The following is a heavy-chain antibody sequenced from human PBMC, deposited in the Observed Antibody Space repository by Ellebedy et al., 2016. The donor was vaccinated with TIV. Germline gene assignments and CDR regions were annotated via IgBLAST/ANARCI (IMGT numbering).Heavy chain of an antibody. Sequence: SETLSLTXTVSGGSISSGGYYWSWIRQHPGKGLEWIGYIYYSGSTYYNPSLKSRVTISVDTSKNQFSLKLSSVTAADTAVYYCARDSVPAATRYYGMDVWGQGTTVTVSS. CDR1: GGSISSGGYY. CDR3: ARDSVPAATRYYGMDV. V-gene: IGHV4-31*03. D-gene: IGHD2-2*01. CDR2: IYYSGST. J-gene: IGHJ6*02.